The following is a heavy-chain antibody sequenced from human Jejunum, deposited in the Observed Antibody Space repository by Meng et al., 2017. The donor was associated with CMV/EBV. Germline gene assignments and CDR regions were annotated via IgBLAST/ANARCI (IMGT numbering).Heavy chain of an antibody. Sequence: SGFTFTSYSISWVRQAPGKGLEWLAYISGGSTYIYHADSVKGRFTISRDNAKNSVYLQMNSLRAEDTAVYYCARAIDYGDPNWFDPWGQGTLVTVSS. CDR2: ISGGSTYI. CDR1: GFTFTSYS. D-gene: IGHD4-17*01. J-gene: IGHJ5*02. V-gene: IGHV3-21*01. CDR3: ARAIDYGDPNWFDP.